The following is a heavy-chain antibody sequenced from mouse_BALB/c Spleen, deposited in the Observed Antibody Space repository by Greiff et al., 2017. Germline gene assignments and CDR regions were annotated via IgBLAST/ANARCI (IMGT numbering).Heavy chain of an antibody. V-gene: IGHV2-9*02. Sequence: QVQLQQSGPGLVAPSQSLSITCTVSGFSLTSYGVHWVRQPPGKGLEWLGVIWAGGSTNYNSALMSRLSISKDNSKSQVFLKMNSLQTDDTAMYYCAREVHYDYAYFDYWGQGTTLTVSS. CDR1: GFSLTSYG. CDR3: AREVHYDYAYFDY. CDR2: IWAGGST. D-gene: IGHD2-4*01. J-gene: IGHJ2*01.